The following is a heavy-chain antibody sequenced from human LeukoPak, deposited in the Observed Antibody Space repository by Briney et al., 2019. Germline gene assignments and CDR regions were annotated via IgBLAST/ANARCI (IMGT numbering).Heavy chain of an antibody. D-gene: IGHD2-2*01. CDR2: IYYSGST. J-gene: IGHJ1*01. CDR3: AGGLRSTSYKAEYFQH. V-gene: IGHV4-59*11. Sequence: SETLSLTRTVSGGSISSHYWSWIRQPPGKGLEWIGYIYYSGSTNYNPSLKSRLTISLDTSKKQFSLRMYTAIAADTAIYYCAGGLRSTSYKAEYFQHWGQGTLVTVSS. CDR1: GGSISSHY.